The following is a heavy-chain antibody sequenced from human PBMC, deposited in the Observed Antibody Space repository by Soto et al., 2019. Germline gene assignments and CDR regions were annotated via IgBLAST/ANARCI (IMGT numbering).Heavy chain of an antibody. D-gene: IGHD3-10*01. J-gene: IGHJ6*02. V-gene: IGHV4-31*03. CDR3: ARARMVRGVIYYYGMDV. Sequence: QVQLQESGPGLVKSSQTLSLTCTVSGGSISSGGNYWSWIRQHTGKGLEWIGYIYHSGSTYYNPSLKSRVTISVDTSKNQFSLKLNSVTAADTAVYYCARARMVRGVIYYYGMDVWGQGTTVTVSS. CDR1: GGSISSGGNY. CDR2: IYHSGST.